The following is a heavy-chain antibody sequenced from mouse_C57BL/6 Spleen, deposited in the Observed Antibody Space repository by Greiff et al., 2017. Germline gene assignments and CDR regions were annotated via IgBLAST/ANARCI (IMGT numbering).Heavy chain of an antibody. CDR3: ARSGTTVVPYFDY. J-gene: IGHJ2*01. V-gene: IGHV1-54*01. Sequence: VQLQQSGAELVRPGTSVKVSCKASGYAFTNYLIEWVKQRPGQGLEWIGVINPGSGGTNYNEKFKGKATLTADKSSSTAYMQLSSLTSEDSAVYFCARSGTTVVPYFDYWGQGTTLTVSS. D-gene: IGHD1-1*01. CDR1: GYAFTNYL. CDR2: INPGSGGT.